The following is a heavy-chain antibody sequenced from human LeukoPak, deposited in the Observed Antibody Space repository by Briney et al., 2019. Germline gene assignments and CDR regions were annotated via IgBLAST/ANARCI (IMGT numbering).Heavy chain of an antibody. CDR1: GFTFSRYA. Sequence: GGSLRLSCAASGFTFSRYAMSWVRQAPGKGLEWVSSITSNGDTPFYADSGKGRFTISRDNSKNTLYLQMNSLRTEDTALYYCAKDRPNYFGPGEDYYETNGDYWGQGTQVTVSS. V-gene: IGHV3-23*01. D-gene: IGHD3-10*01. CDR2: ITSNGDTP. CDR3: AKDRPNYFGPGEDYYETNGDY. J-gene: IGHJ4*02.